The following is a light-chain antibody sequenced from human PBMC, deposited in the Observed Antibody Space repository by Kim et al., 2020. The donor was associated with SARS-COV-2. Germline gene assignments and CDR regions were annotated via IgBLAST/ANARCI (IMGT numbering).Light chain of an antibody. V-gene: IGLV2-14*03. CDR3: TSYTRSDTLV. J-gene: IGLJ2*01. CDR2: DVT. Sequence: GHSITMSCTGTSSDVGGYNYVAWYQQHPGKAPKLMIYDVTKRPSGVSNRFSGSKSGNTASLTISGLQAEDEADYYCTSYTRSDTLVFGGGTQLTVL. CDR1: SSDVGGYNY.